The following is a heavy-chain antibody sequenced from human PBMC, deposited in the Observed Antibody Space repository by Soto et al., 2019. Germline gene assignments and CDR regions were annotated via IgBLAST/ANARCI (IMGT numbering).Heavy chain of an antibody. CDR3: ARWSQAMDV. J-gene: IGHJ6*02. CDR2: RAQDGREI. Sequence: VQVVESGGGLVQPGGSLRLSCATSGFTFSAYYMTWVRLAPGKGLEWVAYRAQDGREIYNVDSVKVRFTIARDNAKNSGHLQMNRLTAKDPALYDCARWSQAMDVWGQGTSVTVSS. V-gene: IGHV3-7*01. CDR1: GFTFSAYY. D-gene: IGHD2-15*01.